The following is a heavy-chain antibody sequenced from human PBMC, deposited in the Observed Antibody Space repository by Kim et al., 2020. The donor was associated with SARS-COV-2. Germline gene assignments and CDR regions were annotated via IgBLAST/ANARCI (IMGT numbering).Heavy chain of an antibody. Sequence: ASVKVSCKASGYTFTSYYMHWVRQAPGQGLEWMGIINPSGGSTSYAQKFQGRVTMTRDTSTSTVYMELSSLRSEDTAVYYCARDQYYGSGRALGYGMDVWGQGTTVTVSS. J-gene: IGHJ6*02. D-gene: IGHD3-10*01. CDR1: GYTFTSYY. V-gene: IGHV1-46*01. CDR2: INPSGGST. CDR3: ARDQYYGSGRALGYGMDV.